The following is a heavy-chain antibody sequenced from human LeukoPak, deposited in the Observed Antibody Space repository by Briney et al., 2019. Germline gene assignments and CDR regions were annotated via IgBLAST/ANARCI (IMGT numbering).Heavy chain of an antibody. CDR1: GYTFTSYD. CDR2: IIPIFGTA. J-gene: IGHJ6*03. CDR3: ARDGPGEYCSSTSCRYMDV. D-gene: IGHD2-2*01. V-gene: IGHV1-69*05. Sequence: GASVKVSCKASGYTFTSYDINWVRQAPGQGLEWMGGIIPIFGTANYAQKFQGRVTITTDESTSTAYMELSSLRSEDTAVYYCARDGPGEYCSSTSCRYMDVWGKGTTVTVSS.